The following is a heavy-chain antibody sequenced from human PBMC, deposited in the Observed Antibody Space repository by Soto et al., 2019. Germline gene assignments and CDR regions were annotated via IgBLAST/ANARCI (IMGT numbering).Heavy chain of an antibody. Sequence: PGWSLRLSCASSVFTFSSYAMSWVRQAPGKGLEWVSAISGSGGSTYYADSVKGRFTIPRDNSKNTLYLQMNSLRAEDTAVYYCAKDRLSDYWGQGTLVTVSS. J-gene: IGHJ4*02. CDR3: AKDRLSDY. CDR2: ISGSGGST. D-gene: IGHD6-6*01. CDR1: VFTFSSYA. V-gene: IGHV3-23*01.